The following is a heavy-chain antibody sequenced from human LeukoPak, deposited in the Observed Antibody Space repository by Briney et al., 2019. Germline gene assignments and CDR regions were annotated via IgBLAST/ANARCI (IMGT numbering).Heavy chain of an antibody. CDR2: IYYNGRT. CDR3: ARLGLASYYYYMDV. Sequence: PSETLSLTCTVSGDSIRSSGYYWGWIRQPPGKGLECIGSIYYNGRTYYNPSLKSRVAMSVDTSKNQFSLKLTSVILADTAVYYCARLGLASYYYYMDVWGKGTTVTVSS. V-gene: IGHV4-39*01. D-gene: IGHD3/OR15-3a*01. J-gene: IGHJ6*03. CDR1: GDSIRSSGYY.